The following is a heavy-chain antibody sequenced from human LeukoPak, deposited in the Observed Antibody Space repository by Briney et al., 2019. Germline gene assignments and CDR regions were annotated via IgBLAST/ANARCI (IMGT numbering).Heavy chain of an antibody. CDR1: GFTFSSYD. J-gene: IGHJ6*02. CDR2: IGTAGDT. Sequence: PGGSLRLSCAASGFTFSSYDMHWVRQATGKGLEWVSAIGTAGDTYYPGSVKGRFTISRENAKSSLYLQMNSLRAGDTAVYYCARGCSSTSCYPHYYYYGMDVWGQGTTVTVSS. D-gene: IGHD2-2*01. V-gene: IGHV3-13*01. CDR3: ARGCSSTSCYPHYYYYGMDV.